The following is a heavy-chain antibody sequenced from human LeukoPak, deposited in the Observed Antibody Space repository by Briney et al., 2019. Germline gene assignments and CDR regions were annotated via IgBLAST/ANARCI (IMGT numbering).Heavy chain of an antibody. J-gene: IGHJ4*02. CDR3: AKGLSSSDY. V-gene: IGHV3-23*01. Sequence: GGSLRLSCAASGFTFSNYAMSWVRQAPGTGLEWVSAITGTDGSTFYADSVKGRFTISRDNSKNTLYLQMNSLRAEDTAVYYCAKGLSSSDYWGQGTLVTVSS. D-gene: IGHD2-2*01. CDR2: ITGTDGST. CDR1: GFTFSNYA.